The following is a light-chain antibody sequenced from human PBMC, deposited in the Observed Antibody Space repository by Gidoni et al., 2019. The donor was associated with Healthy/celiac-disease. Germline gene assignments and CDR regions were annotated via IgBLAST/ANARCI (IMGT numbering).Light chain of an antibody. J-gene: IGKJ3*01. CDR1: QSVSSSY. Sequence: DIVLPQSPGTLSLSPGERATLSCRASQSVSSSYLAWYQQKPGQAPRLLIYGASSRATGIPDRFSGSGSGTDFTLTISRLEPEDFAVYYCQQYGSSLFTFGPGTKVEIK. CDR2: GAS. V-gene: IGKV3-20*01. CDR3: QQYGSSLFT.